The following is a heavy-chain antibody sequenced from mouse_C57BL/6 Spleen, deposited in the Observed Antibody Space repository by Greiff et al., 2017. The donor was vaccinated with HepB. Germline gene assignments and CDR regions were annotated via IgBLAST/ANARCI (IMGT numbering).Heavy chain of an antibody. D-gene: IGHD2-4*01. J-gene: IGHJ3*01. CDR1: GYSITSGYD. CDR3: ARRGYYDYPSFAY. CDR2: ISYSGST. Sequence: DVKLQESGPGMVKPSQSLSLTCTVTGYSITSGYDWHWIRHFPGNKLEWMGYISYSGSTNYNPSLKSRISITHDTSKNHFFLKLNSVATEDTATYYCARRGYYDYPSFAYWGRGTLVTVSA. V-gene: IGHV3-1*01.